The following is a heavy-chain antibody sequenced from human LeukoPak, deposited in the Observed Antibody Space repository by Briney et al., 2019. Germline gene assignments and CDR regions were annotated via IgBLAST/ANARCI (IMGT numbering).Heavy chain of an antibody. D-gene: IGHD1-1*01. Sequence: QSGGSLRLSCATSGFTFGSYWMTWLRQPPGKGLNGVANIKQDGSEKKYVHSVKGRITISRDNPKNSLYLQMDSLRAEDTAVYYCARDPPRHVQVPCYWGQGTRVTVSS. V-gene: IGHV3-7*03. CDR1: GFTFGSYW. J-gene: IGHJ4*02. CDR2: IKQDGSEK. CDR3: ARDPPRHVQVPCY.